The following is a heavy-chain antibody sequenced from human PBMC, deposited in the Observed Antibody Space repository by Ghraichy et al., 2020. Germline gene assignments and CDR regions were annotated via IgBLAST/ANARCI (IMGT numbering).Heavy chain of an antibody. Sequence: SETLSLTCTVSGGSVSSGSYYWSWIRQPPGKGLEWIGYIYYSGSTNYNPSLKSRVTISVDTSKNQFSLKLSSVTAADTAVYYCARAPGDLQQLVSGWFDPWGQGTLVTVSS. D-gene: IGHD6-13*01. CDR1: GGSVSSGSYY. CDR2: IYYSGST. CDR3: ARAPGDLQQLVSGWFDP. V-gene: IGHV4-61*01. J-gene: IGHJ5*02.